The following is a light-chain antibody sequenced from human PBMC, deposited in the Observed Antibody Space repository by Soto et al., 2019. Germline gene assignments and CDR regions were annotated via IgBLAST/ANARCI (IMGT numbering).Light chain of an antibody. V-gene: IGLV4-60*02. CDR2: LEGSGSY. CDR1: SGHSDYI. CDR3: ETGDSDVV. J-gene: IGLJ2*01. Sequence: QSVLTQSSSASASLGSSVKLTCTLSSGHSDYIIVWHQQQPGKAPRYLMKLEGSGSYNKGSGVPDRFSGSSSGADRYLTISTLQFEDEADYYCETGDSDVVFGGGTKLTVL.